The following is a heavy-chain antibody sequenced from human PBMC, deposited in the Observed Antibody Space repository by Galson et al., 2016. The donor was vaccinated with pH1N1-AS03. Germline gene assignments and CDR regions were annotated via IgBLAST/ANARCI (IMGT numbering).Heavy chain of an antibody. Sequence: SVKVSCKASGGTFSSYPINWVRQAPGQGLECIGRIIPLLGMTNYAQKFQGRVTITADTSTSTAYMELSSLRSEDTAVYYCARPRGWSGHDAFDIWGQGTMVTVSS. CDR3: ARPRGWSGHDAFDI. CDR2: IIPLLGMT. J-gene: IGHJ3*02. V-gene: IGHV1-69*02. CDR1: GGTFSSYP. D-gene: IGHD3-3*01.